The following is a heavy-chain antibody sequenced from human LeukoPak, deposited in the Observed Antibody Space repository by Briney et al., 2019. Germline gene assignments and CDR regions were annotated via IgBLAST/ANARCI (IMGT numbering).Heavy chain of an antibody. CDR2: VYYTGTT. V-gene: IGHV4-4*02. CDR1: GGSISSSNW. J-gene: IGHJ3*02. D-gene: IGHD1-1*01. Sequence: PSETLSLTCAVSGGSISSSNWWSWVRQPPGKGLEWIGYVYYTGTTSYNPSLKSRVTISVDTSNNQFSLKLSSVTAADTAVYFCARDPQGGTTSDAFDIWGQGTMVTVSS. CDR3: ARDPQGGTTSDAFDI.